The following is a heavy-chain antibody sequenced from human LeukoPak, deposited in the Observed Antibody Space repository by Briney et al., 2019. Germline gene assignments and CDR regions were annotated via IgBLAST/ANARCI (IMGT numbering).Heavy chain of an antibody. Sequence: PGGSLGLSCAGSGFPFSSYPISWVRQAPGKGLEWVAVISFDGKNKFYADSVKGRFTISRDNSKNTLYLQMNSLKPEDTAVYFCAKEPGEGGSAFDYWGQGTLVTVSS. J-gene: IGHJ4*02. CDR3: AKEPGEGGSAFDY. CDR2: ISFDGKNK. V-gene: IGHV3-30*18. D-gene: IGHD3-16*01. CDR1: GFPFSSYP.